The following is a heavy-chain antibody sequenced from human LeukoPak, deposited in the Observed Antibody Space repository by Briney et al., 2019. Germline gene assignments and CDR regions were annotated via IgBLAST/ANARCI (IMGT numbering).Heavy chain of an antibody. J-gene: IGHJ2*01. D-gene: IGHD4-17*01. V-gene: IGHV4-59*02. CDR2: IYYTGST. CDR1: GFTVISNY. Sequence: GSLRLSCAASGFTVISNYMSWIRQPPGKGLEWIGYIYYTGSTTYNPSLKSRVTISVDTSKNQFSLKLRSVTAADTAVYYCARDYGDIPPDWYYDLWGRGTLVTVSS. CDR3: ARDYGDIPPDWYYDL.